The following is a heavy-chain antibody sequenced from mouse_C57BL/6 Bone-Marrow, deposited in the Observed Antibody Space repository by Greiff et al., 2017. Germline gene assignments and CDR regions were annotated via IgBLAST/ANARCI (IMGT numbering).Heavy chain of an antibody. CDR2: ISDGGSYT. CDR3: AREDYYRSDYAMDY. V-gene: IGHV5-4*01. CDR1: GFTFSSYA. Sequence: EVQGVESGGGLVKPGGSLKLSCAASGFTFSSYAMSWVRQTPEKRLEWVATISDGGSYTYYPDNVKGRFTISRDNAKNNLYLQMSHLKSEDTAMYYCAREDYYRSDYAMDYWGQGTSVTVSS. J-gene: IGHJ4*01. D-gene: IGHD1-2*01.